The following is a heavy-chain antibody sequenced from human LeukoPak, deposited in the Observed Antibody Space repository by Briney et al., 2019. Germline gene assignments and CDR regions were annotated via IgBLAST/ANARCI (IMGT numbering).Heavy chain of an antibody. V-gene: IGHV1-18*01. Sequence: ASVRVSCKASGYTFTSYGISWVRQAPGQGLEWMGWISAYNGNTNYAQKLQGRVTMTTDTSTSTAYMELRSLRSDDTAVYYCARDPHCSGGSCSSDYWGQGTLVTVSS. CDR3: ARDPHCSGGSCSSDY. CDR2: ISAYNGNT. J-gene: IGHJ4*02. D-gene: IGHD2-15*01. CDR1: GYTFTSYG.